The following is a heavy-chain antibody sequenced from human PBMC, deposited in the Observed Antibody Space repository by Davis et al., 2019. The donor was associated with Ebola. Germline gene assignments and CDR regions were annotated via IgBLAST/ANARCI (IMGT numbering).Heavy chain of an antibody. CDR3: VRSTYDILIDFDF. J-gene: IGHJ4*02. V-gene: IGHV1-18*04. D-gene: IGHD3-9*01. CDR2: ISVFKGKT. CDR1: GYSFVTYG. Sequence: ASVKVSCKAIGYSFVTYGISWVRNAPGQGLKWLGWISVFKGKTHYAQKFQGRMTLTTDTSTSTAYMELESLRSDDTAVYYCVRSTYDILIDFDFWGQGTLVTVSS.